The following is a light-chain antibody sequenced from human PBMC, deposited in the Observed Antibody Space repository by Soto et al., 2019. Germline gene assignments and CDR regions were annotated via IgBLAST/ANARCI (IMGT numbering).Light chain of an antibody. CDR2: KAS. Sequence: DIQMTQSPSTLSASVGDRVTITCRASQTISSWLAWYQQKPGEATKLLIYKASSLQSGLPSRFSGSGSGTEFTLTISSLQPEDFATYYCQQYDSYWTFGQGTKVDIK. CDR1: QTISSW. J-gene: IGKJ1*01. CDR3: QQYDSYWT. V-gene: IGKV1-5*03.